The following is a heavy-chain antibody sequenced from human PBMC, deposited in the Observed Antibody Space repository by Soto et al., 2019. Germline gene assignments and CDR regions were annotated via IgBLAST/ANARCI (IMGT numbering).Heavy chain of an antibody. D-gene: IGHD1-7*01. V-gene: IGHV1-3*01. CDR3: ARSGTDYCYYYMDV. J-gene: IGHJ6*03. CDR2: INAGNGNT. Sequence: ASVKVSCKASGYTFTSYAMHWVRQAPGQRLEWMGWINAGNGNTKYSQKFQGRVTITRDTSASTAYMELSSLRSEDTAVYYCARSGTDYCYYYMDVWGKGTTVTVSS. CDR1: GYTFTSYA.